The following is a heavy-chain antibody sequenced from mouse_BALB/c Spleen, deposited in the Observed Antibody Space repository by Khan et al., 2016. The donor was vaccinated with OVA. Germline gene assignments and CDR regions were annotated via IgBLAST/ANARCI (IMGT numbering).Heavy chain of an antibody. CDR3: ARPEVRRDYAMDY. CDR2: ISSGGSYA. CDR1: GFTFSSYV. Sequence: EVELVESGGGLVKPGGSLKLSCAASGFTFSSYVMSWVRQTPEKRLEWVATISSGGSYAYYPDSVKGRFTISRDNVKNTLYLQMSSLRSEDTAMYYCARPEVRRDYAMDYWGQGTSVTVSS. D-gene: IGHD2-14*01. V-gene: IGHV5-9-3*01. J-gene: IGHJ4*01.